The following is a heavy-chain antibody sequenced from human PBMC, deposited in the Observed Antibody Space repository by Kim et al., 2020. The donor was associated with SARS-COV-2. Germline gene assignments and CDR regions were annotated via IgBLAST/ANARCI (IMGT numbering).Heavy chain of an antibody. CDR3: ARQYGDYVNAFDI. D-gene: IGHD4-17*01. Sequence: RPAFQGQATISADKSISTAYLQWSSLKASDTAMYYCARQYGDYVNAFDIWGQGTMVTVSS. V-gene: IGHV5-51*01. J-gene: IGHJ3*02.